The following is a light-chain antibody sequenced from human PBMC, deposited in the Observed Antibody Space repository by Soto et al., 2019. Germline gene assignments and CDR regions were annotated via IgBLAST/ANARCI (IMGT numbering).Light chain of an antibody. CDR3: HQYGSSPAT. CDR1: QSVSSNY. J-gene: IGKJ1*01. CDR2: GAS. V-gene: IGKV3-20*01. Sequence: EVVLMQSPGTLSLSPGERAALSCRTSQSVSSNYLAWYQQIPGQTPRLLIYGASNRATGIPDRFSGSGSGTDFTLTISRLEPEDFAVYYCHQYGSSPATFGQGTKVDI.